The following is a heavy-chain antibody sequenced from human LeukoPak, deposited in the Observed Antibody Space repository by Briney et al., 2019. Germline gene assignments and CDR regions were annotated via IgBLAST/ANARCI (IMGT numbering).Heavy chain of an antibody. D-gene: IGHD3-22*01. J-gene: IGHJ4*02. CDR2: ISGSGGST. Sequence: GGSLRLSCAASGFTFSSYAMSWVRQAPGKGPEWVSAISGSGGSTYYADSVKGRFTISRDNSKNTLYLQMNSLRAEDTAVYYCAKDSTFYDSSGYHLPAFDYWGQGTLVTVSS. CDR3: AKDSTFYDSSGYHLPAFDY. V-gene: IGHV3-23*01. CDR1: GFTFSSYA.